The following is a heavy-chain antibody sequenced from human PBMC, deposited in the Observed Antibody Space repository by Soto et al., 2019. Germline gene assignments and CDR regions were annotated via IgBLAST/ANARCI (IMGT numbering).Heavy chain of an antibody. D-gene: IGHD1-1*01. Sequence: QLQLQESGSGLVRPSQTLSLTCAVSGGSISSGGYSWNWIRQPPGKGLEWIGYIYPSGSTLYHPSLKSRVTISVDKSKNQFSLKLTSVTAADTAVYYCARDQLEGNWFDPWGQGTLVTVSS. CDR2: IYPSGST. CDR3: ARDQLEGNWFDP. J-gene: IGHJ5*02. V-gene: IGHV4-30-2*01. CDR1: GGSISSGGYS.